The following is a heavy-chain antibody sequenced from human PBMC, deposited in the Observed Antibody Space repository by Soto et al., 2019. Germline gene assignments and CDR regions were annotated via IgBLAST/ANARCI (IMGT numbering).Heavy chain of an antibody. Sequence: QVQLQESGPGLVKPSQTLSLTCTVSGGSISSGGYYWSWIRQHPGKGLEWIGYIYYSGRTYYNPSLKSRVTISVDTSKNQFSLKLSSVTAADTAVYYCAREGYCSSTSCYRSFRWFDPWGQGTLVTVSS. J-gene: IGHJ5*02. V-gene: IGHV4-31*03. CDR2: IYYSGRT. CDR1: GGSISSGGYY. D-gene: IGHD2-2*01. CDR3: AREGYCSSTSCYRSFRWFDP.